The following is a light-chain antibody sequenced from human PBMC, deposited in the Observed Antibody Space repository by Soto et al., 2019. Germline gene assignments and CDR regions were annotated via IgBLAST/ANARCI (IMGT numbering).Light chain of an antibody. J-gene: IGKJ1*01. Sequence: ESVLTQSPGTLSLSPGGRSTLSCMASQSVSNNYLAWYQQEPGQAPTLXIYGASNRATGIPDRFSGSGSGTDFTLTISRMEPEDFAVYYCQQYGSSGTFGQGTKVE. CDR1: QSVSNNY. V-gene: IGKV3-20*01. CDR3: QQYGSSGT. CDR2: GAS.